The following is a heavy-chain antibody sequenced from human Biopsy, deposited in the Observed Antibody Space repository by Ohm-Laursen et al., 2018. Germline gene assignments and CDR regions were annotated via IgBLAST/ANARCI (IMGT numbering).Heavy chain of an antibody. CDR2: IIPTFDTP. CDR3: ARQASGILTGSPAPDDGPQGAFDI. Sequence: SVKVSCKASGGTFSSYVISWVRQAPGQGLEWMGRIIPTFDTPTYAPDFQGRVTITADESTSTAYMELSSLRSEDTAVYYCARQASGILTGSPAPDDGPQGAFDIWGQGTMVTVSS. J-gene: IGHJ3*02. CDR1: GGTFSSYV. V-gene: IGHV1-69*13. D-gene: IGHD3-9*01.